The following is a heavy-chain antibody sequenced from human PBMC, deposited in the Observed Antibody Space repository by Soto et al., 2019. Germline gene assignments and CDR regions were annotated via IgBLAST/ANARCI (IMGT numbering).Heavy chain of an antibody. J-gene: IGHJ4*02. Sequence: QVQLVQSGAEVKKPGASVKVSCKASGDTFTDYYIHWVRQAPGQGLEWMGTANPSGGHTTYAQHFLGRMTMNRDTYTRTLYMELTRLTSEDRAIYYCARGGPVVVVTAALDYWGQGTLVTVSS. D-gene: IGHD2-21*02. V-gene: IGHV1-46*01. CDR1: GDTFTDYY. CDR3: ARGGPVVVVTAALDY. CDR2: ANPSGGHT.